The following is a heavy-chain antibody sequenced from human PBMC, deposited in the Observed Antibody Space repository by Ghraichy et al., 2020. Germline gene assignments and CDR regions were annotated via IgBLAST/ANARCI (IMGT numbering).Heavy chain of an antibody. CDR3: ATPYYNYWSGYLPAGGMDV. D-gene: IGHD3-3*01. J-gene: IGHJ6*02. Sequence: LSLTCAASGFTFSSYSMNWVRQAPGKGLEWVSTIAATTGDIYYADSVKGRVTSSRDSAKNSLYLQLNSLRDEDTAVYYFATPYYNYWSGYLPAGGMDVWGQGTTVTVSS. CDR1: GFTFSSYS. V-gene: IGHV3-48*02. CDR2: IAATTGDI.